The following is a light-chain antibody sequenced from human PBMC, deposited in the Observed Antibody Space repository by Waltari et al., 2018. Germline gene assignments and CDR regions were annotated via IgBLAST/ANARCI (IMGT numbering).Light chain of an antibody. CDR3: QQYKNWPLT. J-gene: IGKJ4*01. Sequence: EIVLTQSPATLSLSPGERATLPCRASQMVSPNLAWYQQKPGQTPRLLISGASTRATGIPARFSGSWSGTEFTLTISSLQSEDFAVYYCQQYKNWPLTFGGGTKVEIK. CDR1: QMVSPN. CDR2: GAS. V-gene: IGKV3-15*01.